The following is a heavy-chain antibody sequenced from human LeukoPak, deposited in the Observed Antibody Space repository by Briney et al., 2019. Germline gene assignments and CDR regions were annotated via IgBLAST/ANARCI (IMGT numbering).Heavy chain of an antibody. V-gene: IGHV1-2*06. J-gene: IGHJ4*02. CDR2: INPNSGGT. D-gene: IGHD3-9*01. CDR3: ARDLRPRDILTGYYFFDY. CDR1: GYTFTGYY. Sequence: ASVKVSCKASGYTFTGYYIHWVRQAPGQGLEWMGRINPNSGGTNYAQKFQGRVTMTRDTSISTAYMELSRLRSDDTAVYYCARDLRPRDILTGYYFFDYWGQGTLVTVSS.